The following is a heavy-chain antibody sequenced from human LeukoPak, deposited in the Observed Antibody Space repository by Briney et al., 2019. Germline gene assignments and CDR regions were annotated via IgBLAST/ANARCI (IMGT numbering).Heavy chain of an antibody. CDR2: IYTSGST. CDR3: ARVLVQGALMDV. J-gene: IGHJ6*03. CDR1: GGSISSGSYY. Sequence: SETLSLTCTVSGGSISSGSYYWSWIRQPAGKGLEWIGRIYTSGSTNYNPSLKSRVTISVDTSKNQFSLKLSSVTAADTAVYYCARVLVQGALMDVWGKGTTVTISS. D-gene: IGHD3-16*01. V-gene: IGHV4-61*02.